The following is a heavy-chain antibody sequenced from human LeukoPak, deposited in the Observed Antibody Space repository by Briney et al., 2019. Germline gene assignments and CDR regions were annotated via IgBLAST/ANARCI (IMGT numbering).Heavy chain of an antibody. V-gene: IGHV3-23*01. CDR3: AKMARGDYYYYYMDV. CDR2: ISGSGGST. CDR1: GFTFSSYG. Sequence: PGGSLRLSCAASGFTFSSYGMHWVRQAPGKGLEWVSAISGSGGSTYYADSVKGRFTISRDNSKNTLYLQMNSLRAEDTAVYYCAKMARGDYYYYYMDVWGKGTTVTVS. D-gene: IGHD5-24*01. J-gene: IGHJ6*03.